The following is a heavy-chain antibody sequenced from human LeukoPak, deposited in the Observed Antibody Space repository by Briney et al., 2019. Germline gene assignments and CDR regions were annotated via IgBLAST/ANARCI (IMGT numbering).Heavy chain of an antibody. CDR2: ISSSSSTI. Sequence: GGSLRLSCAASGFTFSSYSMNWVRQAPGKGLEWGSYISSSSSTIYYADSVKGRFTISRDNAKNSLYLQMNSLRAEDTAVYYCARDPDDYDRPAGDPWGQGTLVTVSS. CDR1: GFTFSSYS. V-gene: IGHV3-48*01. CDR3: ARDPDDYDRPAGDP. D-gene: IGHD3-16*01. J-gene: IGHJ5*02.